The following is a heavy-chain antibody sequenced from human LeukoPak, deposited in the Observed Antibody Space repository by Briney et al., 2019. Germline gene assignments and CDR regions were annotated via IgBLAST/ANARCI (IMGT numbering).Heavy chain of an antibody. D-gene: IGHD3-22*01. J-gene: IGHJ4*02. V-gene: IGHV4-59*01. CDR1: GGSISSYY. CDR3: ARDSSGAPFDY. Sequence: SETLSPTCTVSGGSISSYYWSWIRQPPGKGLEWIGYIYYSGSTNYNPSLKSRVTISVDTSKNQFSLKLSSVTAADTAVYYCARDSSGAPFDYWGQGTLVTVSS. CDR2: IYYSGST.